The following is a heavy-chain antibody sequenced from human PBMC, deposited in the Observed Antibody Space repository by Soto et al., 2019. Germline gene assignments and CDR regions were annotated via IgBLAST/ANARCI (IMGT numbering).Heavy chain of an antibody. D-gene: IGHD6-19*01. CDR1: GFTFSSYA. J-gene: IGHJ4*02. CDR2: ISGSGGST. Sequence: EVQLLESGGGLVQPGGSLIHACAASGFTFSSYAMSWVRQAPGKGLEWVSAISGSGGSTYYADSVKGRFTISRDNSKNTLYLQMNSLGAEDTAVYYCAKANLPSGWYLSGSDYWGQGTLVTVSS. CDR3: AKANLPSGWYLSGSDY. V-gene: IGHV3-23*01.